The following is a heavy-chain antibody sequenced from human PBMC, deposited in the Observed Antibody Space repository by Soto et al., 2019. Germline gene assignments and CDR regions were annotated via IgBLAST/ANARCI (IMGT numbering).Heavy chain of an antibody. J-gene: IGHJ5*02. CDR1: GGSFSGYY. V-gene: IGHV4-34*01. Sequence: QVQLQQWGAGLLKPSETLSLTCAVYGGSFSGYYWSWIRQPPGKGLEWIGEINHSGSTNYNPSLKDRVTISVDTSTSQFSLKLLAVIAAETAVYYCARRAYSSSLPSWGQGTLVTVSS. CDR2: INHSGST. CDR3: ARRAYSSSLPS. D-gene: IGHD6-13*01.